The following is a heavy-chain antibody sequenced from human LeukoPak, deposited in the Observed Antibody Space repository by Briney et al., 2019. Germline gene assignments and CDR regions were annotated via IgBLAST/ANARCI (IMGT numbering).Heavy chain of an antibody. Sequence: PSETLSLTCTVSGGSISSGSYYWGWIRQPPGKGLEWIGSIYYSGSTHYSPSLKSRFTISVDTSKNEFSLKLSSVTAADTAVYYCARNNTLMMYPRGGEDKGFDYWGQGTLVTVSS. J-gene: IGHJ4*02. V-gene: IGHV4-39*01. D-gene: IGHD2-8*01. CDR3: ARNNTLMMYPRGGEDKGFDY. CDR1: GGSISSGSYY. CDR2: IYYSGST.